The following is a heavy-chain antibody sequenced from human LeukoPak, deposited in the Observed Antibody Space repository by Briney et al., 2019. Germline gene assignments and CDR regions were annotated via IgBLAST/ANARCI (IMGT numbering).Heavy chain of an antibody. CDR3: ARGVNRWELLILGSTGYYMDV. D-gene: IGHD1-26*01. CDR1: GDSISLSFYY. CDR2: VYYSGTT. V-gene: IGHV4-39*02. J-gene: IGHJ6*03. Sequence: SETLSLTCSVSGDSISLSFYYWGWIRQPPGKALEWIGSVYYSGTTSYNPSLKSRVTISVDMSKNHFSLRLSSVTAADTAVYYCARGVNRWELLILGSTGYYMDVWGKGTTVTISS.